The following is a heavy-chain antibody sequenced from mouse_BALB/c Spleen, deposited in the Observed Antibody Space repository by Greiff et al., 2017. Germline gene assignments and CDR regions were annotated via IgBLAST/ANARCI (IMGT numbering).Heavy chain of an antibody. Sequence: EVKLMESGGGLVQPGGSRKLSCAASGFTFSSFGMHWVRQAPEKGLEWVAYISSGSSTIYYADTVKGRFTISRDNPKNTLFLQMTSLRSEDTAMYYCARSLYYGNYGAMDYWGQGNSVTVSS. V-gene: IGHV5-17*02. CDR1: GFTFSSFG. D-gene: IGHD2-1*01. J-gene: IGHJ4*01. CDR3: ARSLYYGNYGAMDY. CDR2: ISSGSSTI.